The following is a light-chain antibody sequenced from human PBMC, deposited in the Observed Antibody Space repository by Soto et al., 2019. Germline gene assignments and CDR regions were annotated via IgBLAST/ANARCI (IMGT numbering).Light chain of an antibody. CDR1: QSVSSY. CDR3: QQRTNWPRSFT. J-gene: IGKJ3*01. CDR2: DTS. V-gene: IGKV3-11*01. Sequence: EIVLTQSPATLSLSPGERATLSCRASQSVSSYLDWYQQKPGQAPRLLIYDTSKRATGIPARFSGSGSGTDLHLTISSLEPEDFAVYYCQQRTNWPRSFTFGPGTKVDIK.